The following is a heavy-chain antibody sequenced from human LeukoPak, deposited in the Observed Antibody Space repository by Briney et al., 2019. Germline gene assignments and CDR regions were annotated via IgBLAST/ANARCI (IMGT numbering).Heavy chain of an antibody. CDR1: GFTFSSYA. D-gene: IGHD3-22*01. V-gene: IGHV3-30-3*01. CDR3: ARGFITYYYDSSGSYYFDY. Sequence: GRSLRLSCAASGFTFSSYAMHWVRQAPGKGLEWVAVISYDGSNKYYADSVKGRFTISRDNSKNTLYLQMNSLRAEDTAVYYCARGFITYYYDSSGSYYFDYWGQGTLVTVSS. CDR2: ISYDGSNK. J-gene: IGHJ4*02.